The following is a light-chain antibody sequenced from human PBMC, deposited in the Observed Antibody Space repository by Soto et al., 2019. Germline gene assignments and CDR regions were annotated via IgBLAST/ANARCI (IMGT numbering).Light chain of an antibody. CDR3: QQSYNTPLT. Sequence: IEVTQSPSSLSASLGDRLTITCRASQTIGTYVNWYRQKSGAAPELLIYDASTLQSGVPSRFRGGASGTDFTLTISSLQPDDFATYSCQQSYNTPLTFGQGTKVDIK. V-gene: IGKV1-39*01. J-gene: IGKJ1*01. CDR1: QTIGTY. CDR2: DAS.